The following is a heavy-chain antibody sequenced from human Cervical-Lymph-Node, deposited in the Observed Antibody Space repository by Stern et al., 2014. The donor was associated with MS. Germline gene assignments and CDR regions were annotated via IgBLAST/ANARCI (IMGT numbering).Heavy chain of an antibody. CDR1: GFSLTTSGVT. V-gene: IGHV2-5*02. CDR2: IYWDGDN. CDR3: AHRATNLVRGVNFFDH. J-gene: IGHJ4*02. Sequence: QITLKESGPTLVKPTQTLTLTCTFSGFSLTTSGVTVAWIRQPPGKALEWLALIYWDGDNRYRPAMKSRLTITRDTSKNQVVLTMANMDPVDTATYYCAHRATNLVRGVNFFDHWGQGILVTVSS. D-gene: IGHD3-10*01.